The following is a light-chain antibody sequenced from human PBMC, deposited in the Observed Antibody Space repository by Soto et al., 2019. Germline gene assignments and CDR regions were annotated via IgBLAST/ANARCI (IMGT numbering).Light chain of an antibody. J-gene: IGLJ1*01. V-gene: IGLV2-14*01. Sequence: QSALTQPASVSGSPGQSITISCTGTSSDIGGYNFVSWFQQHPGKAPKLMIYEVSNRPSGVSNRFSGSKSGNTASLTISVLQAEDEANYYCTSSTKSSPLVFGTGTKVTVL. CDR3: TSSTKSSPLV. CDR1: SSDIGGYNF. CDR2: EVS.